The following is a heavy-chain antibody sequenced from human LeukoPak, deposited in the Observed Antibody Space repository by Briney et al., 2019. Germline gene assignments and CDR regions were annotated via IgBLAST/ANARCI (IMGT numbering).Heavy chain of an antibody. CDR3: AREEHFDWLLSFDY. Sequence: SETLSLTCTVSGGSISSSSYYWGWIRQPPGKGLEWIGSIYYSGSTYYNPSLKSRVTISVDTSKNQFSLKLSSVTAADTAVYYCAREEHFDWLLSFDYWGQGTLVTVSS. CDR1: GGSISSSSYY. CDR2: IYYSGST. V-gene: IGHV4-39*07. D-gene: IGHD3-9*01. J-gene: IGHJ4*02.